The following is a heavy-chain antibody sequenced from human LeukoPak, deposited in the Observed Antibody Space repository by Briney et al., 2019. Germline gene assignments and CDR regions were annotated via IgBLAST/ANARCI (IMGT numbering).Heavy chain of an antibody. CDR3: ARDREGYYDILTGYYGVGAFDI. D-gene: IGHD3-9*01. J-gene: IGHJ3*02. V-gene: IGHV1-2*02. CDR1: GYTFTGHY. CDR2: INPNSGDT. Sequence: GASVKVSCKASGYTFTGHYINWVRQAPGQGLEWMGWINPNSGDTKYGQKFQGRVTMTRDTSISTAYMELNRLKSDDTAVYYCARDREGYYDILTGYYGVGAFDIWGQGTMVTVSS.